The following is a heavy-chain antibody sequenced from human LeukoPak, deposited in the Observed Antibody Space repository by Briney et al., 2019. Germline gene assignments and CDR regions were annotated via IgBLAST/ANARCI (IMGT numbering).Heavy chain of an antibody. D-gene: IGHD6-19*01. CDR2: KSYDGSNK. CDR1: GFTFSSYA. V-gene: IGHV3-30-3*01. Sequence: QAGGSLRLSCAASGFTFSSYAMHWVRQAPGKGLEWVAVKSYDGSNKYYADSVKGRFTISRDNSKNTLYLQMNSLRAEDTAVYYCARVMFPGIAVAGTGYPDYWGQGTLVTVSS. J-gene: IGHJ4*02. CDR3: ARVMFPGIAVAGTGYPDY.